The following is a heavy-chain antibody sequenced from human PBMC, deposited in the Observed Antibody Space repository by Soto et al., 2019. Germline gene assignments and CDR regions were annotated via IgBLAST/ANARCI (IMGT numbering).Heavy chain of an antibody. D-gene: IGHD6-13*01. J-gene: IGHJ4*02. CDR2: IYYRGST. Sequence: PSETLSLTCTVSGGSISSGGYYWICIRQHPGKGLEWMGYIYYRGSTYYNPSLKSRGTISVDTSKNQFSLKLSSVTAADTAVYYCARALRVRQQLVLKLGSFVDYWGQGTLVTVSS. V-gene: IGHV4-31*03. CDR1: GGSISSGGYY. CDR3: ARALRVRQQLVLKLGSFVDY.